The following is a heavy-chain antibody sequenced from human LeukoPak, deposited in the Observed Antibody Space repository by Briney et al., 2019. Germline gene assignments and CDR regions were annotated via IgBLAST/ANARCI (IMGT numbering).Heavy chain of an antibody. CDR2: IFYSGSA. D-gene: IGHD3-22*01. Sequence: SETLSLTCTVSGGSISGYYWSWIRQPPGKGLEGIGYIFYSGSANYNPSLKSRVTISVDTSKNQFSLKLSSVTAADTAVYYCARDYYDSSGYYRGFDYWGQGTLVTVSS. J-gene: IGHJ4*02. CDR1: GGSISGYY. V-gene: IGHV4-59*01. CDR3: ARDYYDSSGYYRGFDY.